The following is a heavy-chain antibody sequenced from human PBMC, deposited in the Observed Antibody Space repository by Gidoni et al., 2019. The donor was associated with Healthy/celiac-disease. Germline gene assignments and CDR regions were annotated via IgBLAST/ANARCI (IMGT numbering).Heavy chain of an antibody. J-gene: IGHJ4*02. Sequence: QVQLVQSGSEVKKPVASVQVFCTASVYTFTSYGISWVRQAPGQGLEWMGWISAYNGNTNYAQKLQGRVTMTTDTSTSTAYMELRSLRSDDTAVYYCARDLYNYCSSTSCYPDYWGQGTLVTVSS. CDR1: VYTFTSYG. CDR3: ARDLYNYCSSTSCYPDY. V-gene: IGHV1-18*01. D-gene: IGHD2-2*01. CDR2: ISAYNGNT.